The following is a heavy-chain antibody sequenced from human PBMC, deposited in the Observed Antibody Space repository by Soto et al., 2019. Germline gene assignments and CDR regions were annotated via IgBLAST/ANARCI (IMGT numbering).Heavy chain of an antibody. CDR1: GFTFSTYG. V-gene: IGHV3-30*18. J-gene: IGHJ4*02. D-gene: IGHD6-19*01. Sequence: QVKLVESGGGVVQPGRSLRLSCAGSGFTFSTYGIHWVRQAPGKGMEWVEVISFDGSYKYYADSVKGRFTVSRDNSKNTLHLHISSLRAEDTAVYYCAKDWVPSSAAYYFDYWGQGTLVTVSS. CDR3: AKDWVPSSAAYYFDY. CDR2: ISFDGSYK.